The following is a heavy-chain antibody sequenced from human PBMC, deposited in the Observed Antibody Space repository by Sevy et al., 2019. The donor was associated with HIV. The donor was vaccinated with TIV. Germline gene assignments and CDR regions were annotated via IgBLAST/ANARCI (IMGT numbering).Heavy chain of an antibody. J-gene: IGHJ4*02. CDR2: ISSSSSTI. D-gene: IGHD2-15*01. CDR3: ARESKWAVVTDFDY. Sequence: GGSLRRSCAASGFTFSSYSMNWVRQAPGKGLEWVSYISSSSSTIYYADSVKGRFTISRDNAKNSLYLQMNSLRDEDTAVYYCARESKWAVVTDFDYWGQGTLVTVSS. V-gene: IGHV3-48*02. CDR1: GFTFSSYS.